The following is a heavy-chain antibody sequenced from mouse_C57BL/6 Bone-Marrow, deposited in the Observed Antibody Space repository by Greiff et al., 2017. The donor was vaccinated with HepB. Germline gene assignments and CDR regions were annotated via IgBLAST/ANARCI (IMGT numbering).Heavy chain of an antibody. CDR3: ARDAITTVVAPLFDY. Sequence: EVKLMESGGGLVKPGGSLKLSCAASGFTFSSYAMSWVRQTPEKRLEWVATISDGGSYTYYPDNVKGRFTISRDNAKNNLYLQMSHLKSEDTAMYYCARDAITTVVAPLFDYWGQGTTLTVSS. D-gene: IGHD1-1*01. J-gene: IGHJ2*01. CDR1: GFTFSSYA. V-gene: IGHV5-4*01. CDR2: ISDGGSYT.